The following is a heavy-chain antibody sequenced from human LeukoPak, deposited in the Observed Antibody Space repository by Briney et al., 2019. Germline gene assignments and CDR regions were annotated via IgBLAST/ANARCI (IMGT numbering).Heavy chain of an antibody. V-gene: IGHV3-7*01. CDR3: ARDFVPNIAAAVLDY. CDR2: IKQDGSEK. D-gene: IGHD6-13*01. J-gene: IGHJ4*02. Sequence: GGSLRLSCAASGFTFSTYWMSWVRQAPGKGLEWVANIKQDGSEKYYVDSVKGRFTISRDNAKNSLYLQMNSLRVEDTAVYYCARDFVPNIAAAVLDYWGQGTLVTVSS. CDR1: GFTFSTYW.